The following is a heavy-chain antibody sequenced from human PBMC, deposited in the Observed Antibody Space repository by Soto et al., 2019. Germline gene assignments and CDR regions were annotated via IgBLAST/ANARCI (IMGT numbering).Heavy chain of an antibody. CDR1: GYTFTGYY. CDR2: INPNSGGT. CDR3: ARDRQYCSGGSCYPYYMDV. V-gene: IGHV1-2*04. Sequence: QVPLVQSGAEVKKPGASVKVSCKASGYTFTGYYMHWVRQAPGQGLEWMGWINPNSGGTNYAQKFQGWVTMTRDTSISTAYMELSRLRSDDTAVHYCARDRQYCSGGSCYPYYMDVWGKGTTVTVSS. J-gene: IGHJ6*03. D-gene: IGHD2-15*01.